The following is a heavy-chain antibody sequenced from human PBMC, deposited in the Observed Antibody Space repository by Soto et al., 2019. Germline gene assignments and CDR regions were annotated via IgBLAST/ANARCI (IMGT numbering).Heavy chain of an antibody. Sequence: QVQLQQWGAGLLKPSETLSLTCAVYGGSFSGYYWSWIRQPPGKGLEWNGEINHSGSTNYNPSLKSRVTISVDTSKNQFSLKLSSVTAADTAVYYCARLTTYYYYYMDVWGKGTTVTVSS. CDR2: INHSGST. CDR3: ARLTTYYYYYMDV. V-gene: IGHV4-34*01. CDR1: GGSFSGYY. D-gene: IGHD4-17*01. J-gene: IGHJ6*03.